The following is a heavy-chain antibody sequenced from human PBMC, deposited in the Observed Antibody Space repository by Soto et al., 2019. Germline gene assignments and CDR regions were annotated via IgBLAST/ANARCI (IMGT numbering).Heavy chain of an antibody. CDR1: GGSISSYY. J-gene: IGHJ4*02. CDR2: IYYSGST. V-gene: IGHV4-59*01. Sequence: SETLSLTCTVSGGSISSYYWSWIRQPPGKGLEWIGYIYYSGSTNYNPSLKSRLTITKDTSKNQVVLTMTNMDPVDTATYYCAHYPYDYIWGSKMPFDYWGQGTLVTVSS. D-gene: IGHD3-16*01. CDR3: AHYPYDYIWGSKMPFDY.